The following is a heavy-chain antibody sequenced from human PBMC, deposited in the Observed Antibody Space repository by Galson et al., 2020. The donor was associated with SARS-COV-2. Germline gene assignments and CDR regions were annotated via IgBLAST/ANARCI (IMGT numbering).Heavy chain of an antibody. D-gene: IGHD2-8*02. CDR2: INGNNGNT. V-gene: IGHV1-18*01. Sequence: ASVKVSCKASGYSFTTFDITWVRQAPGQGLEWMGWINGNNGNTKHADKFQDRVTMTTDASTSTAYMELRGLKSDDTAVYYCAREGHGGVSGIGCGSDFWRQGTLVTVSS. CDR3: AREGHGGVSGIGCGSDF. CDR1: GYSFTTFD. J-gene: IGHJ4*02.